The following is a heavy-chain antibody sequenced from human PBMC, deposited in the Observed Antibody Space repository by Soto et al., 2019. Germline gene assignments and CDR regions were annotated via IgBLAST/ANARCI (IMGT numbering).Heavy chain of an antibody. Sequence: SETLSLTCTVSGDSISTFYWGWMRQYPGKELEWIGYVYYTVSTNYNPSLKSRVTISVDRSKNQFSLKLTSANAADTAVYYCARGRKAGNYADDSSDYFYFVDYWGLEPRVTGS. J-gene: IGHJ4*02. CDR3: ARGRKAGNYADDSSDYFYFVDY. D-gene: IGHD3-22*01. CDR1: GDSISTFY. V-gene: IGHV4-59*01. CDR2: VYYTVST.